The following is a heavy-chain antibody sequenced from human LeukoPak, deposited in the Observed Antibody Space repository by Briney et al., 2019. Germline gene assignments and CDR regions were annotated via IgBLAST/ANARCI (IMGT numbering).Heavy chain of an antibody. V-gene: IGHV3-30*02. CDR3: AKDQAGTWGLDY. J-gene: IGHJ4*02. CDR1: GFTFSNFG. CDR2: VRPDVSSQ. D-gene: IGHD3-10*01. Sequence: GGSLRLSCAASGFTFSNFGMHWVRQAPGKGLEWVAFVRPDVSSQYYADSVKGRFTISRDNSKNTLYLQMNSLRAEDTAFYYCAKDQAGTWGLDYWGQGTLVTVSS.